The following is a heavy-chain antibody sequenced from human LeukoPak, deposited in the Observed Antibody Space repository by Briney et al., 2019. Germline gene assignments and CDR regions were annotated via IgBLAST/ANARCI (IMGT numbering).Heavy chain of an antibody. CDR1: GGSFSGYY. CDR2: INHSGST. D-gene: IGHD2-15*01. J-gene: IGHJ4*02. Sequence: SETLSLTCAVYGGSFSGYYWSWIRQPPGKGLEWIGEINHSGSTNYNPSLKSRVTISVDTSKNQFSLKLSSVTAADTAVYYCARGSGIALDYWGQGTLVTVSS. V-gene: IGHV4-34*01. CDR3: ARGSGIALDY.